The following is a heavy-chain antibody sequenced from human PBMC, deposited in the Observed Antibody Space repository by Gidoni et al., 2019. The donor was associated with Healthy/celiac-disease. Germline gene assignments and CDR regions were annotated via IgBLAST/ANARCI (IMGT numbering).Heavy chain of an antibody. D-gene: IGHD1-1*01. V-gene: IGHV4-4*07. CDR2: IYTSGST. CDR1: GGSIRSYY. J-gene: IGHJ5*02. CDR3: ARTRNSDGLVDWFDP. Sequence: QVQLQESGPGLVKPSETLSLTCTVSGGSIRSYYWSWIRQPAGKGLEWIGRIYTSGSTNYNPSLKSRVTMSVDTSKNQFSLKLSSVTAADTAVYYCARTRNSDGLVDWFDPWGQGTLVTVSS.